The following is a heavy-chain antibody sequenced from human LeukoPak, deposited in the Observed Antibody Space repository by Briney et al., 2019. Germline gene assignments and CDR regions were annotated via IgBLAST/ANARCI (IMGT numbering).Heavy chain of an antibody. CDR1: GGSISSGGYY. D-gene: IGHD6-13*01. J-gene: IGHJ4*02. CDR3: ARDLGIAAAATTDY. V-gene: IGHV4-39*07. Sequence: PSETLSLTCTVSGGSISSGGYYWSWIRQPPGKGLEWIGSIYHSGSTYYNPSLKSRVTISVDTSKNQFSLKLSSVTAADTAVYYCARDLGIAAAATTDYWGQGTLVTVSS. CDR2: IYHSGST.